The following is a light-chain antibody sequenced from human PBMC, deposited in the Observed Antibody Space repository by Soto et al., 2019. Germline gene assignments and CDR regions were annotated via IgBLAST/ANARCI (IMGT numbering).Light chain of an antibody. CDR3: QQYETYPLT. CDR1: QNINTW. J-gene: IGKJ4*01. V-gene: IGKV1-5*03. CDR2: KAS. Sequence: DIQMTQSPSTLSASVGERVTITCRASQNINTWLAWYQQKPGKAPYLLIYKASNLQSGVPSRCSGSASGTEFTLTISSLQPDDIATYYCQQYETYPLTYGGGTKVEI.